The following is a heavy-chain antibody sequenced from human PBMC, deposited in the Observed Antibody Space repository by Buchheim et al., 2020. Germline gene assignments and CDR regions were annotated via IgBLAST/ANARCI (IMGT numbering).Heavy chain of an antibody. V-gene: IGHV3-23*01. CDR2: ISDSGVTT. Sequence: EVQLLESGGGLVQPGGSLRLSCAASGFTFSSYAMSWVRQVPGKGLEWVSSISDSGVTTSFADSVKGRFTISRDNSKNTRYLQMNSLRAEDTAVYYCAEAIRASDYWGQGTL. CDR3: AEAIRASDY. D-gene: IGHD3-10*01. J-gene: IGHJ4*02. CDR1: GFTFSSYA.